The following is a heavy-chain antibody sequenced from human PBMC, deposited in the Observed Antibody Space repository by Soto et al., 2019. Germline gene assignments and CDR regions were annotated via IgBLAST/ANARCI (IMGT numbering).Heavy chain of an antibody. Sequence: QVQLQESGPGLVKPSETLSLTCTVSGGSISSYYWSWIRQPPGKGLEWIWYIYYSGSTNYNPSLKSRVTISVDTSKNQFSLKLSSVTAADTAVYYCARLKDYYGSGSYIWFDPWGQGTLVTVSS. CDR2: IYYSGST. J-gene: IGHJ5*02. CDR1: GGSISSYY. D-gene: IGHD3-10*01. CDR3: ARLKDYYGSGSYIWFDP. V-gene: IGHV4-59*08.